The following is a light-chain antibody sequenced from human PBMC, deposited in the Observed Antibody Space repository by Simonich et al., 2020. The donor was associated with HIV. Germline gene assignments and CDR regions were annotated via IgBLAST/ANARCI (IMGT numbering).Light chain of an antibody. CDR2: KAS. V-gene: IGKV1-5*03. CDR3: QQYNSYSWT. CDR1: QSISSL. Sequence: DIQLTQSPSFLSASVGDRVTITCRASQSISSLLAWYQQKPGKAPKLLIYKASSLESGVPSRFSGSGSGTEFTLTISSLQPDDFATYYCQQYNSYSWTFGQGTKVEIK. J-gene: IGKJ1*01.